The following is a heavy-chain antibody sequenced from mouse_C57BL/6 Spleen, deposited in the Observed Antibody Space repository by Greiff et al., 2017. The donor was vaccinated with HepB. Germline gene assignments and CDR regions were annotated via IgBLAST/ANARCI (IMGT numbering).Heavy chain of an antibody. D-gene: IGHD1-1*01. Sequence: VMLVESGPGLVQPSQSLSITCTVSGFSLTSYGVHWVRQSPGKGLEWLGVIWSGGSTDYNAAFISRLSISKDNSKSQVFFKMNSLQADDTAIYYCARPSFYYGSSWFAYWGQGTLVTVSA. CDR2: IWSGGST. CDR1: GFSLTSYG. V-gene: IGHV2-2*01. J-gene: IGHJ3*01. CDR3: ARPSFYYGSSWFAY.